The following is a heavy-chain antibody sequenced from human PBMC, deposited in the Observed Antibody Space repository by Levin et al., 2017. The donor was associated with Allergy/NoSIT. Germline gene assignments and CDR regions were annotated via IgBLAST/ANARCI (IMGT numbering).Heavy chain of an antibody. V-gene: IGHV3-23*01. CDR3: AKKTNVDEADGPGNYFDY. Sequence: GESLKISCAASGFTFSSYSINWVRRAPGKGLEWVSAISANGNAYYADSVRGRFTISRDNSKNTLYLQLNSLRAEDTAVYYCAKKTNVDEADGPGNYFDYWGRGTLVTVSS. J-gene: IGHJ4*02. CDR1: GFTFSSYS. D-gene: IGHD1-14*01. CDR2: ISANGNA.